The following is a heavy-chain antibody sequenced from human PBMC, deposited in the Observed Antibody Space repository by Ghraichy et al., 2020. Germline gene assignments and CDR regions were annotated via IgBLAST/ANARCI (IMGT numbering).Heavy chain of an antibody. CDR2: ISSSSSYI. CDR3: ARDYRRIVDY. Sequence: GESLNISCAASGFTFSSYSMNWVRQAPGKGLEWVSSISSSSSYIYYADSVKGRFTISRDNAKNSLYLQMNSLRAEDTAVYYCARDYRRIVDYWGQGTLVTVSS. CDR1: GFTFSSYS. J-gene: IGHJ4*02. D-gene: IGHD1-26*01. V-gene: IGHV3-21*01.